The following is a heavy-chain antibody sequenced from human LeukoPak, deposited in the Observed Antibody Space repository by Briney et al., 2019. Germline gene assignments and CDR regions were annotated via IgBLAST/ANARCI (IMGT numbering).Heavy chain of an antibody. CDR1: GGSFSGYY. CDR2: INHSGST. CDR3: ARGGGYCSSTSCSGWFDP. J-gene: IGHJ5*02. V-gene: IGHV4-34*01. D-gene: IGHD2-2*01. Sequence: SETLSLTCAVHGGSFSGYYWSWIRQPPGKGLEWIGEINHSGSTNYNPSLKSRVTISVDTSKNQFSLKLSSVTAADTAVYYCARGGGYCSSTSCSGWFDPWGQGTLVTVSS.